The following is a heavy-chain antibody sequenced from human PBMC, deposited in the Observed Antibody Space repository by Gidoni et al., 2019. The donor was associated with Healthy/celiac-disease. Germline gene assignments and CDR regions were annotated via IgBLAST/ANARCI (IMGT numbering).Heavy chain of an antibody. CDR1: GFTFSNAW. D-gene: IGHD3-16*01. CDR3: TTDPAAWGGAYYYYGMDV. J-gene: IGHJ6*02. Sequence: EVQLVESGGGLVKPGGSLRLSCAAYGFTFSNAWMNWVRQAPGKGLEWVGRIKSKTDGGTTDYAAPVKGRFTISRDDSKNTLYLQMNSLKTEDTAVYYCTTDPAAWGGAYYYYGMDVWGQGTTVTVSS. CDR2: IKSKTDGGTT. V-gene: IGHV3-15*07.